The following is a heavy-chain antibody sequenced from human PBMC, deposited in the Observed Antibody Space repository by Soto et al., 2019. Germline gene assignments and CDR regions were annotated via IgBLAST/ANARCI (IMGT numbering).Heavy chain of an antibody. CDR3: ARATWVAATTVDY. D-gene: IGHD2-15*01. V-gene: IGHV4-31*03. CDR1: GGSISSGGYY. Sequence: SETLSLTCTVSGGSISSGGYYWSWIRQHPGKGLEWIGYIYYSGSTYYNPSLKSRVTISVDTSKNQFSLKLSSVTAADTAVYYCARATWVAATTVDYWGQGTLVTVSS. CDR2: IYYSGST. J-gene: IGHJ4*02.